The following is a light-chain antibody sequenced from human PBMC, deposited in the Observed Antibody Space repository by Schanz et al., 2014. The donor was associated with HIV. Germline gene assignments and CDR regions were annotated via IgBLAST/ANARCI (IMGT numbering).Light chain of an antibody. CDR1: NSDVGGHNY. Sequence: QSALTQPPSASGSPGQSVTISCTGTNSDVGGHNYVSWFQQHPGKAPRLIIYEVTKRPSGVPDRFSGAKSGNTAFLLISGLQDEDEADYYCASYGGSNTVVFGGGTKLTVL. CDR3: ASYGGSNTVV. J-gene: IGLJ2*01. CDR2: EVT. V-gene: IGLV2-8*01.